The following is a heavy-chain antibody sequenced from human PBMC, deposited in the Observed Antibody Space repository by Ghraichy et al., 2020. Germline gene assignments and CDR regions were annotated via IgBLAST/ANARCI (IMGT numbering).Heavy chain of an antibody. J-gene: IGHJ6*02. Sequence: SETLSLTCTVSGGSISSGDYYWSWIRQPPGKGLEWIGYIYYSGSTYYNPSLKSRVTISVDTSKNQFSLKLSSVTAADTAVYYCARVNRPYYYYGMDVWGQGTTVTVSS. CDR1: GGSISSGDYY. CDR3: ARVNRPYYYYGMDV. D-gene: IGHD1-14*01. CDR2: IYYSGST. V-gene: IGHV4-30-4*01.